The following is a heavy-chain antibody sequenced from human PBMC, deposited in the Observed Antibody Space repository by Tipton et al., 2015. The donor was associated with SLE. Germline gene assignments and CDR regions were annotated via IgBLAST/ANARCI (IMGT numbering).Heavy chain of an antibody. D-gene: IGHD5-24*01. CDR1: GGSINSGDYS. J-gene: IGHJ3*02. Sequence: TLSLTCAVSGGSINSGDYSWSWIWRPPGKGLEWIGYIFRSGNAYYNPSLKSRVTILLDMSTNQFSLRLDSATAADTAVYYCARGEMDVFDMWGQGTVVSVSS. CDR3: ARGEMDVFDM. CDR2: IFRSGNA. V-gene: IGHV4-30-2*01.